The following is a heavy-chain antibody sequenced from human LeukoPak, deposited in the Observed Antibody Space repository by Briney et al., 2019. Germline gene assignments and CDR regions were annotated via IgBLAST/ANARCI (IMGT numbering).Heavy chain of an antibody. CDR1: GFTFSSYA. J-gene: IGHJ4*02. V-gene: IGHV3-23*01. D-gene: IGHD6-13*01. Sequence: GGSLRLSCAASGFTFSSYAMSWVRQVPGKGLEWVSAISGSGGSTYYADSVKGRFTISRDNSKNTLYLQMNSLRAEDTAVYYCAKGHGVRQLIYYFDYWGQGTLVSASS. CDR2: ISGSGGST. CDR3: AKGHGVRQLIYYFDY.